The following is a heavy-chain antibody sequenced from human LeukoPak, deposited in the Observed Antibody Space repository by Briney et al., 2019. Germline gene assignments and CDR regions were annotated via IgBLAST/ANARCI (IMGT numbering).Heavy chain of an antibody. J-gene: IGHJ4*02. D-gene: IGHD3-10*01. CDR2: IIPIFGTA. CDR1: GGTFSSYA. V-gene: IGHV1-69*05. CDR3: ARARITMVRGVIGPFDY. Sequence: ASVKVSCKASGGTFSSYAISWVRQAPGQGLEWMGGIIPIFGTANYAQKFQGRVTITTDESTSTAYMELSSLRSEDTAVYYCARARITMVRGVIGPFDYWGPGTLVTVSS.